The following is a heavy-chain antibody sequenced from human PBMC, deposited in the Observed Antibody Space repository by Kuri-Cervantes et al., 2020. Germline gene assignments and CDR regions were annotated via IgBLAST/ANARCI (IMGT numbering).Heavy chain of an antibody. V-gene: IGHV4-34*01. CDR3: TRHADAGSRERAFDY. CDR2: INHVGNT. CDR1: GGSLRGYY. Sequence: SQTLSLTCAVYGGSLRGYYWSWIRQPPGKGLEWIGEINHVGNTNYNPSLKSRVTISVDTSKNQFSLRLNSVTAADTAMYYCTRHADAGSRERAFDYWGQGTLVTVSS. J-gene: IGHJ4*02. D-gene: IGHD2-15*01.